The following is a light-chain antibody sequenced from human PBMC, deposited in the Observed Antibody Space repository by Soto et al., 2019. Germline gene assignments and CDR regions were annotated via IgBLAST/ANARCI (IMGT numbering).Light chain of an antibody. V-gene: IGKV3-20*01. J-gene: IGKJ5*01. CDR3: QQYSTSPIT. CDR2: AAS. CDR1: QSSSSY. Sequence: ETVLTQSPGTLSLSPGERATLSCRASQSSSSYLTWYQQRPGQAHRLLIDAASRRATGIPDRFSGSGSGTDFTLTISRLEPEDFAVYYCQQYSTSPITFGQGTRLEIK.